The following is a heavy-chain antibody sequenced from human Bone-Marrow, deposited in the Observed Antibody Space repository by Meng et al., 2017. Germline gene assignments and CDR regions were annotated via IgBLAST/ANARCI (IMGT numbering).Heavy chain of an antibody. CDR1: GFTFSSYE. CDR3: ARAYYFESSGYSFLGSYYFDY. J-gene: IGHJ4*02. CDR2: ISSDGNSK. Sequence: GESLKISCAASGFTFSSYEMNWVRQAPGKGLEWVAIISSDGNSKYYGDSVKGRFTISRDNSNNTLLLQVNSLRAEDTAVYYCARAYYFESSGYSFLGSYYFDYWGQGTPVTVSS. V-gene: IGHV3-30*03. D-gene: IGHD3-22*01.